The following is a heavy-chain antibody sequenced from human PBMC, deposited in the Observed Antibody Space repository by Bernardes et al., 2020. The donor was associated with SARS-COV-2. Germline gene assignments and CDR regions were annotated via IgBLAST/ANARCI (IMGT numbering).Heavy chain of an antibody. Sequence: ASVTVSCKASGYPLTGHYMHWVRQAPGQGLEWMGWINPNRGGSNYAQQFQGRVPMTKDTSISTAYMELSRQRSDVTAVYYCALPPTNYDRYGMDVWGQGTTVTVSS. V-gene: IGHV1-2*02. J-gene: IGHJ6*02. D-gene: IGHD3-22*01. CDR3: ALPPTNYDRYGMDV. CDR1: GYPLTGHY. CDR2: INPNRGGS.